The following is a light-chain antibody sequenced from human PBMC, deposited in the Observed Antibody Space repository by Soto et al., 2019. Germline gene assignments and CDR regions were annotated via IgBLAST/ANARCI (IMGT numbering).Light chain of an antibody. CDR3: SSSTNTNTLVI. V-gene: IGLV2-14*01. Sequence: QSALTQPASVSGSPGQSVTISCTGTGSDIGRYKFVSWFQQHPGKAPKLLIFEGTNRPSGVSNRFSGSKSGNTASLTISGLQAEGEAIYFCSSSTNTNTLVIFGGGT. J-gene: IGLJ2*01. CDR2: EGT. CDR1: GSDIGRYKF.